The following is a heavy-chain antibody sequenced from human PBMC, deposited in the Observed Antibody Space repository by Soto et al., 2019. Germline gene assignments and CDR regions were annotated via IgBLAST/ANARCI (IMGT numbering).Heavy chain of an antibody. CDR3: AKVGFPYSYGYLGYY. J-gene: IGHJ4*02. CDR1: GFTFSTYA. D-gene: IGHD5-18*01. V-gene: IGHV3-23*01. Sequence: GGSLRLSCAASGFTFSTYAMTWVRQAPGKGLEWVSAISASGGSTYYADSVKGRFTISRDNSKNTLYLQMNSLRVEDTAVYYCAKVGFPYSYGYLGYYRGQGTLVTVSS. CDR2: ISASGGST.